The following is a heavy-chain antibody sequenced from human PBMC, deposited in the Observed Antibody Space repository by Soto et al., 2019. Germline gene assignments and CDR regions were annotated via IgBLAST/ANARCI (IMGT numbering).Heavy chain of an antibody. Sequence: QVQLVESGGGVVQPGRSLRLSCAASGFTFSSYAMHWVRQAPGKGLEWVAVISYDGSNKYYADSVKGRFTISRDNSKNTLYLQMNSLRAEDTAVYYGARDQAYYYDSSGYYFGCWGQGTLVTVSS. J-gene: IGHJ1*01. D-gene: IGHD3-22*01. V-gene: IGHV3-30-3*01. CDR3: ARDQAYYYDSSGYYFGC. CDR2: ISYDGSNK. CDR1: GFTFSSYA.